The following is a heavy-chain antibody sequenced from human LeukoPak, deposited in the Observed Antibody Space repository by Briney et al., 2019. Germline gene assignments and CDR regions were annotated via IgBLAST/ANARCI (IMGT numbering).Heavy chain of an antibody. CDR2: IRNDGRNK. V-gene: IGHV3-30*02. J-gene: IGHJ6*03. CDR3: ARVIRYCSSTSCYADYYYYYMDV. CDR1: GFSFSKYG. D-gene: IGHD2-2*01. Sequence: PGGSLRLSCAASGFSFSKYGMHWVRQAPGRGLEWVAFIRNDGRNKYYADSVKGRFTISRDNAKNSLYLQMNSLRAEDTAVYYCARVIRYCSSTSCYADYYYYYMDVWGKGTTVTVSS.